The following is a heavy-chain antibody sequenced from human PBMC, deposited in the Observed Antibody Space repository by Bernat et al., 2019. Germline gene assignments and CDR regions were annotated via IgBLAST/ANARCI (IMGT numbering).Heavy chain of an antibody. CDR3: AKGGGYYDILTGYYPYFDY. J-gene: IGHJ4*02. Sequence: EVQLLESGGGLVQPGGSLRLSCAASGFTFSSYAMSWVRQAPGKGLEWVSAISGSGGSTYYADSVKGRFTISRDNSKNTLYLQMNSLRAADTAVYYCAKGGGYYDILTGYYPYFDYWGQGTLVTVSS. CDR2: ISGSGGST. CDR1: GFTFSSYA. D-gene: IGHD3-9*01. V-gene: IGHV3-23*01.